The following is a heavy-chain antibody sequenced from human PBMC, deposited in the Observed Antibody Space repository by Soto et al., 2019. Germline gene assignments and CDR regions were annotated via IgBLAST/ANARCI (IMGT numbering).Heavy chain of an antibody. D-gene: IGHD2-2*02. Sequence: QVQLVQSGAEVKKPGSSVKVSCKASGGTFSSYAISWVRQAPGQGLEWMGGIIPIFGTANYAHEVQGRVTITADESTSTAYRGLGSLRSEDTAVYYCAGASLGYCSSTSCYKAFDIWGQGTMVTVSS. J-gene: IGHJ3*02. CDR3: AGASLGYCSSTSCYKAFDI. CDR2: IIPIFGTA. V-gene: IGHV1-69*01. CDR1: GGTFSSYA.